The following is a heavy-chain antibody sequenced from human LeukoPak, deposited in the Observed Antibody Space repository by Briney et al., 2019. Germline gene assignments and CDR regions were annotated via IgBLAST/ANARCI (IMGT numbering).Heavy chain of an antibody. CDR1: GGSISSYY. CDR2: IYYSGST. D-gene: IGHD5-18*01. Sequence: PSETLSLTCTVSGGSISSYYWSWIRQPPGKGLEWIGYIYYSGSTNYNPSLKSRVTISVDTSKNQFSLKLSSVTAADTAVYYCARGYTAMVARYDAFDIWGQGTMVTVSS. V-gene: IGHV4-59*08. J-gene: IGHJ3*02. CDR3: ARGYTAMVARYDAFDI.